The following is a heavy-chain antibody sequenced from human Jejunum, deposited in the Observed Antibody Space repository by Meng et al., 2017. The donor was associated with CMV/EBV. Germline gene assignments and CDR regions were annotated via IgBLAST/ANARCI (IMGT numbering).Heavy chain of an antibody. CDR1: GFPFVVYG. V-gene: IGHV3-49*04. CDR3: TREWGISGYFDS. Sequence: GFPFVVYGVNWVRQAPGKGLEWVGSIRSKAYGGTAQHAASVRGRFTISRDDSKSIAYLQMNSLQTEDTAVYFCTREWGISGYFDSWGQGTLVTVSS. CDR2: IRSKAYGGTA. D-gene: IGHD2-15*01. J-gene: IGHJ4*02.